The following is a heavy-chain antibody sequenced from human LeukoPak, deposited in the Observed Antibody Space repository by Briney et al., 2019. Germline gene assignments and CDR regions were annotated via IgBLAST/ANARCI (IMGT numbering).Heavy chain of an antibody. J-gene: IGHJ4*02. CDR3: ARDVAMLTPDFDY. CDR2: ISGNGDTT. CDR1: GFNFEFHG. Sequence: GGSLRLSCVASGFNFEFHGMSWVRQAPGKGLEWVSAISGNGDTTYYGDSVKGRFTIFRDNSKNTVYMQMNSLRADDTAVYYCARDVAMLTPDFDYWGQGTLVTVSS. D-gene: IGHD3-9*01. V-gene: IGHV3-23*01.